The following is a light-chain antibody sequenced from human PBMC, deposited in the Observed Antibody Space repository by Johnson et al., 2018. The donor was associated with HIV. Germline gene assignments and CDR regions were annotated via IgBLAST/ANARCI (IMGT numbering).Light chain of an antibody. V-gene: IGLV1-51*02. CDR2: ENT. CDR1: SSNIGNNY. CDR3: GTWDSSLSAYV. Sequence: QSVLTQPPSVSAAPGQKVTISCSGSSSNIGNNYVSWYRQLPGTAPKLLIYENTQRPSGIPDRFSGSKSGASATLGITGLQPGDEADYYCGTWDSSLSAYVFGTGTKVTVL. J-gene: IGLJ1*01.